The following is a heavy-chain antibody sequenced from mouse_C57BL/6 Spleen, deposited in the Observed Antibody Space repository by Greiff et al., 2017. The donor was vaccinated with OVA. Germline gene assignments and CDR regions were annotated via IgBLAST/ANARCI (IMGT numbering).Heavy chain of an antibody. CDR1: GYTFTSYW. CDR2: INPSNGGT. V-gene: IGHV1-53*01. CDR3: ARDGDGYDGFAY. Sequence: VQLQQPGTELVKPGASVKLSCKASGYTFTSYWMHWVKQRPGQGLEWIGNINPSNGGTNYNEKFKSKATLTVDKSSSTAYMQLSSLTSADAAVYYCARDGDGYDGFAYWGQGTLVTVSA. J-gene: IGHJ3*01. D-gene: IGHD2-2*01.